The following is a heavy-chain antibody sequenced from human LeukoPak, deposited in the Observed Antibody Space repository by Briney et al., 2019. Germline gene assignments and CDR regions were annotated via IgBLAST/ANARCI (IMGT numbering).Heavy chain of an antibody. Sequence: GGSLRLSCAASGFTVSSNYMSWVRQAPRKGLEWVSVIYSGGSTYYADSVKGRFTISRDNSKNTLYLQMNSLRAEDTAVYYCARRYYYDSSGYYYGYWGQGTLVTVSS. CDR3: ARRYYYDSSGYYYGY. J-gene: IGHJ4*02. V-gene: IGHV3-66*02. CDR2: IYSGGST. D-gene: IGHD3-22*01. CDR1: GFTVSSNY.